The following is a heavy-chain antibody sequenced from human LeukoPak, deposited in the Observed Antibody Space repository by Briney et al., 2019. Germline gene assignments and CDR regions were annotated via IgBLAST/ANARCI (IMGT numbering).Heavy chain of an antibody. V-gene: IGHV1-69*13. J-gene: IGHJ4*02. CDR2: IIPIFGTA. CDR1: GGTFSSYA. D-gene: IGHD4-17*01. CDR3: ARDFSLATVTTGLGY. Sequence: GASVKVSCKASGGTFSSYAISWVRQAPGQGLEWMGGIIPIFGTANYAQKFQGRVTITADESTSTAYMELSSLRSEDTAVYYCARDFSLATVTTGLGYWGQGTLVTVSS.